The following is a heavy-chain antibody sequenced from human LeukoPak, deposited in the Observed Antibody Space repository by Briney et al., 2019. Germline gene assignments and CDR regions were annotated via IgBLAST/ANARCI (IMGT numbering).Heavy chain of an antibody. CDR3: TRLPLYYSLDH. V-gene: IGHV4-39*01. CDR1: GDSIRTTSYW. J-gene: IGHJ4*02. CDR2: MSYIGLT. D-gene: IGHD3-10*01. Sequence: SETLSLTCTVSGDSIRTTSYWWGWIRQSPAKGLEWIGSMSYIGLTSYNPSLKSRVTISVDTSKNQFSLHLSSVTAADTAVYYCTRLPLYYSLDHWGQGTLVSVSS.